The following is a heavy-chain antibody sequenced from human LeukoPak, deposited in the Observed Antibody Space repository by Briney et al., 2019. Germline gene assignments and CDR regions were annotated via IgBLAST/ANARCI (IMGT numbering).Heavy chain of an antibody. CDR3: AHKGRGSGSFTM. Sequence: SGPTLVNPTQTLTLTCTFSGFSLSTPGVAVGWIRQPPGKALEWLAVHYWNNDKSYSPSLKSRLTVTKDSSKNQVVLIMTNMDPVDTATYYCAHKGRGSGSFTMWGQGTLVTVSS. J-gene: IGHJ4*02. D-gene: IGHD3-10*01. V-gene: IGHV2-5*01. CDR1: GFSLSTPGVA. CDR2: HYWNNDK.